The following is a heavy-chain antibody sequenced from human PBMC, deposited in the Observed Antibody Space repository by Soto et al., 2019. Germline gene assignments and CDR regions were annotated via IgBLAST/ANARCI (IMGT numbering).Heavy chain of an antibody. J-gene: IGHJ4*02. CDR2: SSAYNGNT. V-gene: IGHV1-18*01. CDR3: ARDSVPHCSGGSCYSDY. Sequence: QVQLVQSGAEVKKPGASVKVSCKASGYTFTSYGISWVRQAPGQGLEWMGWSSAYNGNTNYAQKLQGRVTMTTDTTTSTAYMELRSLRSDATAVYYCARDSVPHCSGGSCYSDYWGQGTLVTVSS. CDR1: GYTFTSYG. D-gene: IGHD2-15*01.